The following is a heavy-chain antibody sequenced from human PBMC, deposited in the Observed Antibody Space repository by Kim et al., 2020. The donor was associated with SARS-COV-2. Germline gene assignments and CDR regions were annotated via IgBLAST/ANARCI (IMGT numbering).Heavy chain of an antibody. V-gene: IGHV1-8*01. J-gene: IGHJ3*02. D-gene: IGHD3-22*01. CDR3: ARDQVVISAFDI. Sequence: ASVKVSCKASGYTFTSYDINWVRQATGQGLEWMGWMNPNSGNTGYAQKFQGRVTMTRNTSISTAYMELSSLRSEDTAVYYCARDQVVISAFDIWGQGTMVTVSS. CDR2: MNPNSGNT. CDR1: GYTFTSYD.